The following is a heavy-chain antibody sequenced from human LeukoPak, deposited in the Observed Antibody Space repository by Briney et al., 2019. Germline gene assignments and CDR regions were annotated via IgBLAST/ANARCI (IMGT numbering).Heavy chain of an antibody. CDR2: INHSGST. D-gene: IGHD3-22*01. J-gene: IGHJ4*02. CDR1: GESFSGYY. Sequence: PSETLSLTCAVYGESFSGYYWSWIRQPPGKGLEWIGEINHSGSTNYNPSPKSRVTISVDTSKNQFSLKLSSVTAADTAVYYCARDTYYFDSSGYYPFDYWGQGTLVTVSS. CDR3: ARDTYYFDSSGYYPFDY. V-gene: IGHV4-34*01.